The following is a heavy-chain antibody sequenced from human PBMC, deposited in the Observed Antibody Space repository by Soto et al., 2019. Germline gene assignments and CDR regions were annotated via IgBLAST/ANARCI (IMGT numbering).Heavy chain of an antibody. CDR3: ARDLNYGLYYFDY. CDR2: MYYTGTT. Sequence: SATLSLTCTVTGYSISTGCYWGWIRQPPGKGLEWIGSMYYTGTTYYNPSLKSRVTISVDTSKNQLSLKLTSVTAADTAVYYCARDLNYGLYYFDYWGQGTLVTVSS. D-gene: IGHD3-10*01. V-gene: IGHV4-38-2*02. CDR1: GYSISTGCY. J-gene: IGHJ4*02.